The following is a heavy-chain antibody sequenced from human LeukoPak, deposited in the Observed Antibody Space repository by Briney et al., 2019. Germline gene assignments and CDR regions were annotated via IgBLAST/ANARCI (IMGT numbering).Heavy chain of an antibody. CDR3: ARAASGYDRSFDY. CDR1: GFTFSSYS. Sequence: GGSLRLSCAASGFTFSSYSMHWVRQAPGKGLEWVSSISGSGNSIYYAGSVKGRFTISRDNAKNSLYLQMNSLRVEDTAVYYCARAASGYDRSFDYWGQGTLVTVSS. D-gene: IGHD5-12*01. CDR2: ISGSGNSI. J-gene: IGHJ4*02. V-gene: IGHV3-21*06.